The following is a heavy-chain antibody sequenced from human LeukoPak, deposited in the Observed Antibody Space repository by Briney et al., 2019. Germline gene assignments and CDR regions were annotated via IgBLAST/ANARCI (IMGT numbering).Heavy chain of an antibody. Sequence: GSLRLSCVVSGFTVSNNYMKWVRQAPGKGLEWIGRIYTSGSTNYNPSLKSRVTMSVDTSKNQFSLKLSSVTAADTAVYYCARESPLIAAAGTCDYWGQGTLVTVSS. CDR3: ARESPLIAAAGTCDY. CDR2: IYTSGST. V-gene: IGHV4-4*07. J-gene: IGHJ4*02. D-gene: IGHD6-13*01. CDR1: GFTVSNNY.